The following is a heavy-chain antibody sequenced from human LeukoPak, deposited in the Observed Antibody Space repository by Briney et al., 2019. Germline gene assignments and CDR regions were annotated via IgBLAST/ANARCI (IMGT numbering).Heavy chain of an antibody. Sequence: GGSLRLSCAASGFTFSSYWMSWVRQAPGKGLEWVANIKQDGSEKYYVDSVKGRFTISRDNAKNSLYLQMNSLRAEDTAVYYCARTTLYCSSTGCSLDAFDIWGQGTMVTVSS. D-gene: IGHD2-2*01. V-gene: IGHV3-7*01. CDR2: IKQDGSEK. J-gene: IGHJ3*02. CDR3: ARTTLYCSSTGCSLDAFDI. CDR1: GFTFSSYW.